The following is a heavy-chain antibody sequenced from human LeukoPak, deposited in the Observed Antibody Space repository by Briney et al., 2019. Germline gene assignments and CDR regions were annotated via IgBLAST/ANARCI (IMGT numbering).Heavy chain of an antibody. CDR3: ARDPSSISYPAWGFDI. J-gene: IGHJ3*02. CDR2: VNTNGGST. Sequence: GSLRLSCAASGFTFSSYAMHWVRQAPGKGLEYVSGVNTNGGSTYYANSVKGRFTISRDNSKNTLYLQMGSLRAEDMAVYYCARDPSSISYPAWGFDIWGQGTMVTVSS. CDR1: GFTFSSYA. D-gene: IGHD2-2*01. V-gene: IGHV3-64*01.